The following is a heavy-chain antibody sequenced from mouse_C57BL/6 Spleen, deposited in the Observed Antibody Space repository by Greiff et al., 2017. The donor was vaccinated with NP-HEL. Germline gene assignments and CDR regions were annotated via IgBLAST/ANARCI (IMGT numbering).Heavy chain of an antibody. CDR1: GYAFSSYW. Sequence: QVQLQQSGAELVKPGASVKISCKASGYAFSSYWMNWVKQRPGKGLEWIGQIYPGDGDTNYNGKFKGKATLTADKYTSTAYMQLSSLTSEDSAVYFCARGDTTAVGFAYWGQGTLVTVSA. CDR2: IYPGDGDT. CDR3: ARGDTTAVGFAY. D-gene: IGHD1-1*01. J-gene: IGHJ3*01. V-gene: IGHV1-80*01.